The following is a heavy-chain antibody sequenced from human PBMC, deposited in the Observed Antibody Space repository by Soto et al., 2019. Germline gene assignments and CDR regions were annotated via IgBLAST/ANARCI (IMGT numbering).Heavy chain of an antibody. V-gene: IGHV3-13*01. Sequence: PGGSLRLSCAASGFTFSSYDMHWVRQATGKGLEWVSTIGTAGDTYYPGSVKGRFTISRENAKNSLYLQMNSLRVGDTAVYYCARVGSSIWYYYYCMDVWGPGTTVTLS. CDR3: ARVGSSIWYYYYCMDV. CDR2: IGTAGDT. D-gene: IGHD6-13*01. CDR1: GFTFSSYD. J-gene: IGHJ6*02.